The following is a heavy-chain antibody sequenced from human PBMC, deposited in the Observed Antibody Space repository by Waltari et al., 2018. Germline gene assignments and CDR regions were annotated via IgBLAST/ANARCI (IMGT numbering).Heavy chain of an antibody. CDR2: IYPGDSDT. CDR1: GYSFTSYW. CDR3: ARTPYYYDSSGYYELDY. D-gene: IGHD3-22*01. V-gene: IGHV5-51*03. J-gene: IGHJ4*02. Sequence: EVQLVQSGAEVKKPGESLKISCKGSGYSFTSYWIGWVRQLPGKGLEWMGIIYPGDSDTRYSPSFQGQVTISADKSISTAYLQWSSLKASDTAMYYCARTPYYYDSSGYYELDYWGQGTLVTVSS.